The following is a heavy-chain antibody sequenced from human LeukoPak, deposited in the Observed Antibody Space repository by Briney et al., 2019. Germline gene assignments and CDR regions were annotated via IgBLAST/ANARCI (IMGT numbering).Heavy chain of an antibody. CDR2: ISSSGSTI. V-gene: IGHV3-11*01. J-gene: IGHJ4*02. Sequence: GGSLRLSCAASGFTFSDYYMSWIRQAPGKGLEWVSYISSSGSTIYYADSVKGRFTISRDNAKNSLYLQMNSLRAEDTAVYYCARDVGNYHDSSGYYYYLSGCYDYWGQGTLVTVSS. CDR1: GFTFSDYY. D-gene: IGHD3-22*01. CDR3: ARDVGNYHDSSGYYYYLSGCYDY.